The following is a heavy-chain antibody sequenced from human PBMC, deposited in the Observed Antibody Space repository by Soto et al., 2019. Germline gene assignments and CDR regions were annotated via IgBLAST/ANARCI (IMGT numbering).Heavy chain of an antibody. J-gene: IGHJ6*02. V-gene: IGHV3-64*01. Sequence: QPGGSLRLSCAASGFTFSNYAVTWVRQAPGKGLEWVSAISSNGGSTYYANSVKGRFTISRDNSKNTLYLQMGSLRAEDMAVYYCARTAVAGYYYYYYYGMDVWGQGTTVTVSS. D-gene: IGHD6-19*01. CDR1: GFTFSNYA. CDR3: ARTAVAGYYYYYYYGMDV. CDR2: ISSNGGST.